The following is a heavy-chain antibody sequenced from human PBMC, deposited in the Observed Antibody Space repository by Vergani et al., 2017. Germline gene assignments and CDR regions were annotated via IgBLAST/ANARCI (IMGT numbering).Heavy chain of an antibody. CDR2: ISWNSGSI. Sequence: EVQLVESGGGLVQPGRSLRLSCAASGFTFDDYAMHWVRQAPGKGLEWVSGISWNSGSIGYADSVKGRFTISRDNAKNSLYLQMNSLRAEDTALYYCAKDGATGSYYYWGQGTLVTVSS. J-gene: IGHJ4*02. CDR1: GFTFDDYA. V-gene: IGHV3-9*01. CDR3: AKDGATGSYYY. D-gene: IGHD1-26*01.